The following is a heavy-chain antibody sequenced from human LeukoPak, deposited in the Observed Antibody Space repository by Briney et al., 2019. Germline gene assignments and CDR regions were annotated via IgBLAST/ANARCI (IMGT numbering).Heavy chain of an antibody. CDR2: IYYSGST. CDR3: ARDKGYYGSGSYGRWFDP. V-gene: IGHV4-59*01. J-gene: IGHJ5*02. D-gene: IGHD3-10*01. Sequence: PSETLSLTCIVSGGSISSYYWSWIRQPPGKGLEWIGYIYYSGSTNYNPSLKSRVTISVDTSKNQFSLKLSSVTAADTAVYYCARDKGYYGSGSYGRWFDPWGQGTLVTVSS. CDR1: GGSISSYY.